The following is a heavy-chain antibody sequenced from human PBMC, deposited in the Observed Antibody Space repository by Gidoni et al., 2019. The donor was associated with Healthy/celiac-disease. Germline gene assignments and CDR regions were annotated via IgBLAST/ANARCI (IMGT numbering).Heavy chain of an antibody. J-gene: IGHJ4*02. CDR1: GGSISSSSYY. CDR3: ARSGAAVAATVGDY. D-gene: IGHD6-19*01. V-gene: IGHV4-39*07. Sequence: QLQLQESGPGLVKPSETLSLTCTVSGGSISSSSYYWGWIRQPPGKGLEWIGSIYYSGSTYYNPSLNSRVTISVDTSKNQFSLKLSSVTAADTAVYYCARSGAAVAATVGDYWGQGTLVTVSS. CDR2: IYYSGST.